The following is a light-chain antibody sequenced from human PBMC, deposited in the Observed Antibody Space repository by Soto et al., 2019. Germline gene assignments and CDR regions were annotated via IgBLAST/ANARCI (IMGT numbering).Light chain of an antibody. Sequence: DIQMTQSPSTLSASVGDRVTMTCRASQSISSWLAWYQQKPGKAPKLLIYKASSLDSGVPSRFSGSGSGTEFTLTISSLQPDDFATYYCQQYNSYRYTFGQGTKVDIK. CDR1: QSISSW. CDR2: KAS. CDR3: QQYNSYRYT. V-gene: IGKV1-5*03. J-gene: IGKJ2*01.